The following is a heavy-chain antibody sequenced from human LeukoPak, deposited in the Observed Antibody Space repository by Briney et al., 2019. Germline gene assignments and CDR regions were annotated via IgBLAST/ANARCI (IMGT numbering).Heavy chain of an antibody. CDR2: IYPGDSDT. Sequence: GESLKISCKGSGYSFTSYWIGWVRQMPGKGLEWMGIIYPGDSDTRYSPSFQGQVTISADKSISTAYLQWSSLKASDTAMYYCARLLVVPAAIQSYYFDYWGQETLVTVSS. CDR1: GYSFTSYW. D-gene: IGHD2-2*02. CDR3: ARLLVVPAAIQSYYFDY. V-gene: IGHV5-51*01. J-gene: IGHJ4*02.